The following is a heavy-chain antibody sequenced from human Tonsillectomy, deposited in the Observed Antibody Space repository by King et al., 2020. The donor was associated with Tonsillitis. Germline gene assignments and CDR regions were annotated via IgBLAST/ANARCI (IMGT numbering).Heavy chain of an antibody. CDR1: GFTFSSTA. CDR2: IYSGGFNT. Sequence: VQLVESGGGFVQPGGSLRLSCAASGFTFSSTAMSWVRQAPGKGLECGSVIYSGGFNTYYADSVKGRFTISRDNSKNTLYVQMSSLRADDTAIYYCAKITGAIDGPFDSWGQGTLVTVSS. J-gene: IGHJ4*02. D-gene: IGHD1-14*01. CDR3: AKITGAIDGPFDS. V-gene: IGHV3-23*03.